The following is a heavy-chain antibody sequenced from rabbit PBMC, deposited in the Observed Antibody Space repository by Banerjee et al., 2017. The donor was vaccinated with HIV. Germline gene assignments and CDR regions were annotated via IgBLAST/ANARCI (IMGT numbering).Heavy chain of an antibody. D-gene: IGHD6-1*01. CDR2: IYAGKGST. CDR3: ARGFYSYGYAGYVDATYYFDL. J-gene: IGHJ4*01. V-gene: IGHV1S7*01. Sequence: QLKETGGGLVQPGGSLTLSCKASGFDFSSYYMSWVRQAPGKGLEWIGIIYAGKGSTDYASWVNGRFTISSDNAQNTVDLQMNSLTAVDRATYFCARGFYSYGYAGYVDATYYFDLWGQGTLVTVS. CDR1: GFDFSSYY.